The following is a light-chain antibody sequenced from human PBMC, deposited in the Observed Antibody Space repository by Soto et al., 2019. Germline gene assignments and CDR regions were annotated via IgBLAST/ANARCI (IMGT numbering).Light chain of an antibody. J-gene: IGKJ1*01. CDR1: QAISIN. Sequence: EIVMTQSPATLSVSPGDRVTLSCRTSQAISINLAWYQQKPGQAPRLLISETSTRAIGIPARFSGSGSGTEFTLTINSLQSEDFAMYYCQHYDEWPWTFGQGTKVEIK. V-gene: IGKV3-15*01. CDR3: QHYDEWPWT. CDR2: ETS.